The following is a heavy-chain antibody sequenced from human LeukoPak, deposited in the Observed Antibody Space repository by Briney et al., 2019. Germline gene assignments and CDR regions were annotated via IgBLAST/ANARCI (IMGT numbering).Heavy chain of an antibody. CDR1: GFTFSSYA. J-gene: IGHJ4*02. CDR3: ARVDTAMVYYAFDY. V-gene: IGHV3-30-3*01. D-gene: IGHD5-18*01. CDR2: ISYDGSNK. Sequence: PGGSLRPSCAASGFTFSSYAGHWVRQAPGKGLEWVAVISYDGSNKYYADSVKGRFTISRDNSKNTLYLQMNSLRAEDTAVYYCARVDTAMVYYAFDYWGQGTLVTVSS.